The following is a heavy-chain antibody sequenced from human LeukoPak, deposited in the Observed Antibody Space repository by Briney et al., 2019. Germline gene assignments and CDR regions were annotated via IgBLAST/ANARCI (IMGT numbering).Heavy chain of an antibody. CDR1: GLNFNSYA. D-gene: IGHD3-10*02. CDR3: AELGITMIGGV. J-gene: IGHJ6*04. CDR2: ISSSGSTI. Sequence: GGSLRLSCAASGLNFNSYAMYWVRQALGKGLEWVSYISSSGSTIYYADSVKGRFTISRDNAKNSLYLQMNSLRAEDTAVYYCAELGITMIGGVWGKGTTVTISS. V-gene: IGHV3-48*03.